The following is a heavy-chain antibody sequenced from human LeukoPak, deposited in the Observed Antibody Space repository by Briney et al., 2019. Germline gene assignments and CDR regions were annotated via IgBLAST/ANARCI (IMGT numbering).Heavy chain of an antibody. J-gene: IGHJ6*04. CDR1: GFTFSSYG. CDR3: AKADYGDYPYYYYGMDV. D-gene: IGHD4-17*01. V-gene: IGHV3-30*18. Sequence: GRSLRLSCAASGFTFSSYGMHWVRQAPGKGLEWVAVISYDGSNKYYADSVKGRFTISRDNSKNTLYLQMNSLRAEDTAVYYCAKADYGDYPYYYYGMDVWGKGTTVTVSS. CDR2: ISYDGSNK.